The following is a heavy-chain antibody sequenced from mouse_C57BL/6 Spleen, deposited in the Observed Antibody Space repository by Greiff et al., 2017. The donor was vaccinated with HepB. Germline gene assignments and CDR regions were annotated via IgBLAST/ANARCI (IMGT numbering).Heavy chain of an antibody. V-gene: IGHV1-82*01. D-gene: IGHD2-5*01. CDR1: GYAFSSSW. J-gene: IGHJ3*01. CDR3: ARSESKRFAY. CDR2: IYPGDGDT. Sequence: QVQLKESGPELVKPGASVKISCKASGYAFSSSWMNWVKQRPGKGLEWIGRIYPGDGDTNYNGKFKGKATLTADKSSSTAYMQLSSLTSEDSAVYFCARSESKRFAYWGQGTLVTVSA.